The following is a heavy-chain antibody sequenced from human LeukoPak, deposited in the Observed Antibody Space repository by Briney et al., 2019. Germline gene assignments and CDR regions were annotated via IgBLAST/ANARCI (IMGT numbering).Heavy chain of an antibody. Sequence: SQTLSLTCTVSGGSISSGDYYWSWIRQPPGKGLEWIGYIYYSGSTYCNPSLKSRVTISVDTSKNQFSLKLSSVTAADTAVYYCARVAMVAGVVGSWGQGTLVTVSS. CDR3: ARVAMVAGVVGS. CDR1: GGSISSGDYY. CDR2: IYYSGST. D-gene: IGHD5-18*01. J-gene: IGHJ5*02. V-gene: IGHV4-30-4*01.